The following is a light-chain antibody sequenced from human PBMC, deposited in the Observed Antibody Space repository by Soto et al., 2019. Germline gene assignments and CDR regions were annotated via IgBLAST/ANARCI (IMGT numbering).Light chain of an antibody. CDR3: QQYGESLYT. Sequence: EIVLTQSPATLSLSPGERATLSCRASQSVSSYLAWYQQKPGQAPRLLIFHSSERAVAIPARFSGSGSGTDFILNISRLEPEDFAVYYCQQYGESLYTFGQGTKVDIK. V-gene: IGKV3-11*01. CDR1: QSVSSY. J-gene: IGKJ2*01. CDR2: HSS.